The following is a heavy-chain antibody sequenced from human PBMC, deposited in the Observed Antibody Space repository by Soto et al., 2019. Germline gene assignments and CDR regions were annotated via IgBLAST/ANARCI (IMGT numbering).Heavy chain of an antibody. V-gene: IGHV2-5*02. Sequence: QITLKESGPTLVKPTQTLTLTCIFSGFSFSADGVGVGWIRQPPGKALEWLALIYWDDDTRYSPSLKSRLTIPKDPPKNQVVLTMTNMDPVDTATYYCAHAYGGTSWPNDAFDVWGQGTVVTVSS. CDR3: AHAYGGTSWPNDAFDV. J-gene: IGHJ3*01. D-gene: IGHD2-2*01. CDR1: GFSFSADGVG. CDR2: IYWDDDT.